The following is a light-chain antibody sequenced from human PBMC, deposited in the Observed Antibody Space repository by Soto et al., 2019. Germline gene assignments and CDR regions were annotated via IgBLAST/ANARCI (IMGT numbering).Light chain of an antibody. V-gene: IGKV1-39*01. Sequence: DIHMTQSPSSLSASVGHRVTITCRASQNNNNYLNWYQQKPGKAPKLMIYAASTLQRGVPSRFSGSGSGTDFTLTISSLQPEDFATYYCQQSYSSPRTFGQGTKV. CDR3: QQSYSSPRT. CDR2: AAS. CDR1: QNNNNY. J-gene: IGKJ1*01.